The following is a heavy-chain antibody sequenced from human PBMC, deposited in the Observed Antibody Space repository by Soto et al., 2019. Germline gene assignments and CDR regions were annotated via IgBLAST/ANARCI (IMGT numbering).Heavy chain of an antibody. Sequence: GGSLRLSCAASGFTFSDYYMSWIRQAPGKGLEWVSYISSSGSTIYHADSVKGRFTISRDNAKNSLYLQMNSLRAEDTAVYYCARGGVRYFDWLLESYFQHWGQGTLVTVSS. D-gene: IGHD3-9*01. V-gene: IGHV3-11*01. J-gene: IGHJ1*01. CDR3: ARGGVRYFDWLLESYFQH. CDR2: ISSSGSTI. CDR1: GFTFSDYY.